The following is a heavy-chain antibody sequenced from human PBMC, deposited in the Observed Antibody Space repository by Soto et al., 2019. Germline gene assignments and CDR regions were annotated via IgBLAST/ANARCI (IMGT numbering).Heavy chain of an antibody. CDR1: GFTFSSYA. V-gene: IGHV3-23*01. Sequence: PGGFLRLSCAASGFTFSSYAMSWVRQAPGKGLEWVSAISGSGVSTYYADSVKARFTISRDSSKNTLYLQINSLRAEDTAVYYCAKSPGMYYYDSSGYYHYDYWGQGTLVTVSS. CDR3: AKSPGMYYYDSSGYYHYDY. D-gene: IGHD3-22*01. CDR2: ISGSGVST. J-gene: IGHJ4*02.